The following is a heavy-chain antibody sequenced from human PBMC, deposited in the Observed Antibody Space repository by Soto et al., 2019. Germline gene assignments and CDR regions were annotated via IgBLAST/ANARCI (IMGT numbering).Heavy chain of an antibody. V-gene: IGHV1-69*08. J-gene: IGHJ5*02. CDR3: AGDPDSHYNDSHAASYP. CDR2: IIPIIGII. CDR1: VGTFSTYT. D-gene: IGHD4-4*01. Sequence: QVQLVQSGAEVKKPGSSVKVSCKASVGTFSTYTITWVRQAPGQGLEWMGRIIPIIGIINYALKFQGRVTISADKFTGTAYMELTGLRSDDTAVYYCAGDPDSHYNDSHAASYPWGQGTLVTVSS.